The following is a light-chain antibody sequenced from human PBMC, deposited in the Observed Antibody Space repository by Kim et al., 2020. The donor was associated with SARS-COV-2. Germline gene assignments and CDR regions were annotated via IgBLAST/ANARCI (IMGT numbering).Light chain of an antibody. CDR1: SSDVGGYNY. V-gene: IGLV2-14*01. J-gene: IGLJ2*01. CDR2: DVS. Sequence: QSALTQPVSVSGSPGQSITISCTGTSSDVGGYNYVSWYQQHPGKAPKLMIYDVSKRPSGVSNRFSGSKSGNTASLTISGLQAEDEADYYCSSYTSSSTSVVFGGGTADRP. CDR3: SSYTSSSTSVV.